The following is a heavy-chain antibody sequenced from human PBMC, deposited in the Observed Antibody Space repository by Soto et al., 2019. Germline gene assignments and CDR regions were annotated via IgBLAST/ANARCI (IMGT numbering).Heavy chain of an antibody. CDR1: GGAFGGDF. V-gene: IGHV4-34*02. CDR2: ITQSGSS. Sequence: QVQLKQWGAGLLRPPETLSLTCAVYGGAFGGDFWTWIRQSPGKGLEWIGEITQSGSSDYNPSLKSRVTISFDTSKSQFSLKLTSVTAADTAIYYCATGGGPTLDNWGLGTLVTVSS. D-gene: IGHD3-16*01. CDR3: ATGGGPTLDN. J-gene: IGHJ4*02.